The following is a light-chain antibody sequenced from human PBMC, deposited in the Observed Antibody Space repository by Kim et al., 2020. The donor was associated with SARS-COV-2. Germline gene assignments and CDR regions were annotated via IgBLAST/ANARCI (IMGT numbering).Light chain of an antibody. V-gene: IGLV2-11*01. CDR3: CSYAGSYTRV. J-gene: IGLJ3*02. CDR1: SSDVGGYNY. CDR2: DVS. Sequence: QSALTQPRSVSGSPGQSVTISRTGTSSDVGGYNYVSWYQQHPGKAPKLMIYDVSKRPSGVPDRFSGSKSGNTASLTISGLQAEDEADYYCCSYAGSYTRVFGGGTQLTVL.